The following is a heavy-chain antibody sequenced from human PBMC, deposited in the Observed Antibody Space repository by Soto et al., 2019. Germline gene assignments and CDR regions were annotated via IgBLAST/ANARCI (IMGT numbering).Heavy chain of an antibody. D-gene: IGHD6-19*01. V-gene: IGHV3-9*01. CDR2: ISWNSGSI. Sequence: GGSLRLSCAASGFTFDDYAMHWVRQAPGKGLEWVSGISWNSGSIGYADSVKGRFTISRDNAKNSLYLQMNSLRAEDTALYYCAKDIFAFVAGPDDAFDIWGQGTMVTVSS. CDR3: AKDIFAFVAGPDDAFDI. CDR1: GFTFDDYA. J-gene: IGHJ3*02.